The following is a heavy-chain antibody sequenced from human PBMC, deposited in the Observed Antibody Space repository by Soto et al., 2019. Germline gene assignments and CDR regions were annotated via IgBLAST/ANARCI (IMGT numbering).Heavy chain of an antibody. J-gene: IGHJ5*02. CDR2: IHYSGST. CDR3: SREGAFGDTP. D-gene: IGHD4-17*01. V-gene: IGHV4-59*01. Sequence: PSETLSLTCTVSGGSITDYYWSWIRQSPRKGLEWIGNIHYSGSTNYNPSLKSRVTISVDTSKTQFSLKLTSATAADTAVYYCSREGAFGDTPWGQGXLVTVYS. CDR1: GGSITDYY.